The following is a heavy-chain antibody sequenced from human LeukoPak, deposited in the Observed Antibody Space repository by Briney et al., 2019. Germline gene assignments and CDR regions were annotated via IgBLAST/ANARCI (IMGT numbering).Heavy chain of an antibody. V-gene: IGHV6-1*01. Sequence: SQTLPLTCACSGDSVSSNSDAWNWIRQSPSRGLEWLGRTYYRSKWYNDYAVSVKSRITINEDTSKNQFSLQLNFVTPEDTAVYYCARSREVAGAIDYWGQGTLVTVSS. J-gene: IGHJ4*02. CDR3: ARSREVAGAIDY. D-gene: IGHD6-19*01. CDR1: GDSVSSNSDA. CDR2: TYYRSKWYN.